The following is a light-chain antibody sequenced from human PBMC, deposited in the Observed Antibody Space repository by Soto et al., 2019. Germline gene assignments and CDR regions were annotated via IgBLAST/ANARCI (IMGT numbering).Light chain of an antibody. CDR3: QQYNNWPIT. CDR1: QYIGDF. J-gene: IGKJ5*01. V-gene: IGKV1-39*01. Sequence: DIQMTQSPSSLSASVGDRVTITCRASQYIGDFLNWYQQTPGKAPKLLIFGASNLHIGVPSRFSGSGSGTEFTLTINNLQREDFATYYCQQYNNWPITFGQGTRLEIK. CDR2: GAS.